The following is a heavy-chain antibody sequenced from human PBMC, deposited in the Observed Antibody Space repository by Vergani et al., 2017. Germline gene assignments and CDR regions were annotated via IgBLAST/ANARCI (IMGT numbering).Heavy chain of an antibody. Sequence: EVRLLESGGDLLQSGESLKISCAASGFSFKDYAMSWVRQAPGKRLEWVSGISGTGGFTFYADSVKGRFTISRDNYKNTLYLQMSSLRADDTAVYYCAKSASVSMSLPNWFESWGHGILVTVSS. J-gene: IGHJ5*01. CDR1: GFSFKDYA. V-gene: IGHV3-23*01. CDR2: ISGTGGFT. CDR3: AKSASVSMSLPNWFES.